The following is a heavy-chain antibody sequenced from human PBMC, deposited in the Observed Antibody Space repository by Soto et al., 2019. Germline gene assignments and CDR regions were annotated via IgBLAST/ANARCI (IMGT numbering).Heavy chain of an antibody. D-gene: IGHD3-16*01. CDR3: ARAVAPYLGTWFDP. J-gene: IGHJ5*02. V-gene: IGHV4-59*04. CDR2: ISHTGST. Sequence: PSETLSLTCTVSGGSISSYYWSWIRQPPGEGLEWIGSISHTGSTSYNPSLKGRVTMSVDKSKNQFSLKLSSVTAADMAVYYCARAVAPYLGTWFDPWGQGTLVTVSS. CDR1: GGSISSYY.